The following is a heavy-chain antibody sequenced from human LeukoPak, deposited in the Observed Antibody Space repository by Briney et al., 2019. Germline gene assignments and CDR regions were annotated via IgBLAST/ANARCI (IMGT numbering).Heavy chain of an antibody. V-gene: IGHV3-11*01. CDR2: ISSSGTTI. CDR1: GFTFSDYY. Sequence: GGSLRLSCAASGFTFSDYYMSWIRQAPGKGLEWLSYISSSGTTIYYADSVKGRFTISRDNAKNSLYLQMNSLRAEDTAVYYCARCQARLSWFDPWGQGTLVPVSS. J-gene: IGHJ5*02. D-gene: IGHD6-19*01. CDR3: ARCQARLSWFDP.